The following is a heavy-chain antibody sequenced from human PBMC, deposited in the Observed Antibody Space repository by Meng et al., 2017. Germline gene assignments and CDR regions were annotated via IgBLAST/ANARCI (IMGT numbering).Heavy chain of an antibody. D-gene: IGHD3-10*01. CDR2: IYYSGST. CDR1: GFTFSSYW. V-gene: IGHV4-39*07. J-gene: IGHJ3*02. Sequence: GSLRLSCAASGFTFSSYWMHWVRQAPGKGLEWIGSIYYSGSTYYNPSLKSRVTISVDTSKNQFSLKLSSVTAADTAVYYCARVGNYYYGSGSQNDAFDIWGQGTMVTVSS. CDR3: ARVGNYYYGSGSQNDAFDI.